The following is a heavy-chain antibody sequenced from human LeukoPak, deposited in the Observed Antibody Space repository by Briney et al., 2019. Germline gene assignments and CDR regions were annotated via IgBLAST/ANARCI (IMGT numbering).Heavy chain of an antibody. V-gene: IGHV3-7*01. CDR2: IKPDGSVG. Sequence: PGGSLRFSCAASGFTFISYWMTWVRQALGKGLEWVANIKPDGSVGYYVDSVRGRFIISRDNAGNSLYLQMNSLRVEDTAVYYCTQNLVAAAGDHWGQGTLLIVSS. J-gene: IGHJ4*02. CDR1: GFTFISYW. D-gene: IGHD6-13*01. CDR3: TQNLVAAAGDH.